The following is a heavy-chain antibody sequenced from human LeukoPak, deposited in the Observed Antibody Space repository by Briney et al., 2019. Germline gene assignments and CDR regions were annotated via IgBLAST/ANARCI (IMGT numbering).Heavy chain of an antibody. D-gene: IGHD5-12*01. Sequence: GGSLRLSCAASGFSVGGYWLHWVRQGPGMGLVWVSRINSDGSSISYADSVKGRFSISRDNAKNTLYLQMNSLRAEDTAVYYCTRGASGYGNFDYWGQGTLVTVSS. V-gene: IGHV3-74*01. J-gene: IGHJ4*02. CDR2: INSDGSSI. CDR3: TRGASGYGNFDY. CDR1: GFSVGGYW.